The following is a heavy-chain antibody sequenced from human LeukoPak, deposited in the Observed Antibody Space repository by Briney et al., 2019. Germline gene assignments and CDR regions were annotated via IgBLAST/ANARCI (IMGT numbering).Heavy chain of an antibody. V-gene: IGHV4-59*08. Sequence: SETLSLTCTVSGGSISSYYWGWIRQPPGKGLEWIGYIYYSGSTNYNPSLKSRVTISVDTSKNQFSLKLSSVTAADTAVYYCARAYSSGWYERRYYFDYWGQGTLVTVFS. CDR2: IYYSGST. CDR3: ARAYSSGWYERRYYFDY. D-gene: IGHD6-19*01. J-gene: IGHJ4*02. CDR1: GGSISSYY.